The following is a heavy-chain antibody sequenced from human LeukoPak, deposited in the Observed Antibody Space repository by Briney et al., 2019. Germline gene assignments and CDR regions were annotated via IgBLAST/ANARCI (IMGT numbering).Heavy chain of an antibody. CDR1: GGSISSSSYY. D-gene: IGHD3-22*01. CDR3: ARLPGGYYDSSGYS. Sequence: PSETLSLTCTVSGGSISSSSYYWGWIRQPPGKGLGWIGSIYYSGSTYYNPSLKSRVTISVDTSKNQFSLKLSSVTAADTAVYYCARLPGGYYDSSGYSWGQGTLVTVSS. J-gene: IGHJ5*02. V-gene: IGHV4-39*01. CDR2: IYYSGST.